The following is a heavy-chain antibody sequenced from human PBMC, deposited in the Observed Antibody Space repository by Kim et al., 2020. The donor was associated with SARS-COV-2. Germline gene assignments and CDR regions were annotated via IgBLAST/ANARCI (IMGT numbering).Heavy chain of an antibody. CDR1: GYTFTSYG. V-gene: IGHV1-18*01. CDR2: ISAYNGNT. J-gene: IGHJ4*02. Sequence: ASVKVSRKASGYTFTSYGISWVRQAPGQGLEWMGWISAYNGNTNYAQKLQGRVTMTTDTSTSTAYMELRSLRSDDTAVYYCARGQAEYYDSSGYFDYWGQGTLVTVSS. CDR3: ARGQAEYYDSSGYFDY. D-gene: IGHD3-22*01.